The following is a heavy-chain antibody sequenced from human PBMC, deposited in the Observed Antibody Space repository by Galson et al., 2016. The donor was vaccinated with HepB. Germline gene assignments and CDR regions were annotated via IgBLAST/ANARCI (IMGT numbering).Heavy chain of an antibody. CDR1: GFTFSAYA. CDR3: ARDQVRTWMQLWSFDY. V-gene: IGHV3-30*04. D-gene: IGHD5-18*01. J-gene: IGHJ4*02. Sequence: SLRLSCAASGFTFSAYAMHWVRQAPGKGLEWVAVISFDGSNSYYADSVKGRFTLSRDNSKNTLYLQMHSLKTEDTAVYYCARDQVRTWMQLWSFDYWGQGTLVAVSS. CDR2: ISFDGSNS.